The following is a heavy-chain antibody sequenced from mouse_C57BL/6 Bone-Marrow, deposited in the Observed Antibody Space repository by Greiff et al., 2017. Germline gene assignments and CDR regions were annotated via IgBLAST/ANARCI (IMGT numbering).Heavy chain of an antibody. V-gene: IGHV14-4*01. Sequence: EVKLMESGAELVRPGASVKLSCTASGFNIKDDYMHWVKQRPEQGLEWIGWIDPGNGDTEYASKFQGKATITADTSSNTAYLQLSSLTSEDTAVYYCTQTRGWFAYWGQGTLVTVSA. CDR3: TQTRGWFAY. CDR2: IDPGNGDT. CDR1: GFNIKDDY. J-gene: IGHJ3*01.